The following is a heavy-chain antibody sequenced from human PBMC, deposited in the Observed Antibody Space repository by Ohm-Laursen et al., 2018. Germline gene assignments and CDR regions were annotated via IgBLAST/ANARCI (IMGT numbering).Heavy chain of an antibody. CDR2: ISYDGSNK. Sequence: LSLSCAASGFTFSSYGMHWVRQVPGKGLEWVAVISYDGSNKYYADSVKGRFTISRDNSKNTLYLQMNSLRAEDTAVYYCAKDFLYKDGMDVWGQGTTVTVSS. CDR1: GFTFSSYG. J-gene: IGHJ6*02. D-gene: IGHD1-14*01. CDR3: AKDFLYKDGMDV. V-gene: IGHV3-30*18.